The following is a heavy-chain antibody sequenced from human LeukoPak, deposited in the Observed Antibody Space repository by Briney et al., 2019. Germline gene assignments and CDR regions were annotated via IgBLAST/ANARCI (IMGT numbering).Heavy chain of an antibody. CDR3: GGDY. Sequence: GGSLRLSCAASGFTFSRYAMNWVRQAPGTGLEWVSTVDTSGSSGYYADSVKGRFTISRDNSKNTVYLQMNNLRAEDTAIYYCGGDYWGQGTLVTVSS. J-gene: IGHJ4*02. V-gene: IGHV3-23*05. CDR2: VDTSGSSG. CDR1: GFTFSRYA.